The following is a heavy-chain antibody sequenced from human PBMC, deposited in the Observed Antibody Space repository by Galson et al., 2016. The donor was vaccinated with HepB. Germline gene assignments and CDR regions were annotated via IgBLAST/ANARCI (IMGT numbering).Heavy chain of an antibody. Sequence: SLRLSCAASGFTFSSYSMHWVRQAPGKGLEWVAGISHDGSDKSNADSVRGRFIISRDNSKNTLFLQMNSLRAEDTAVYYCARTYYDSSGFSPWGQGALVTVSP. CDR2: ISHDGSDK. J-gene: IGHJ5*02. V-gene: IGHV3-30*04. CDR1: GFTFSSYS. D-gene: IGHD3-22*01. CDR3: ARTYYDSSGFSP.